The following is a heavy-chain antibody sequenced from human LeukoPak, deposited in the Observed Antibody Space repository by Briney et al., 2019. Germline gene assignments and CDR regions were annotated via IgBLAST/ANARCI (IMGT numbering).Heavy chain of an antibody. D-gene: IGHD6-19*01. CDR3: AKPSVSGTGRSWFDA. CDR2: ISGSGGNT. V-gene: IGHV3-23*01. CDR1: GFTFSSYS. Sequence: TGGSLRLSCAASGFTFSSYSMTWVRLAPGKGLEWVSVISGSGGNTVYADSVKGRFTISRDNSKNTLYLQMNSLRAEDTAVYYCAKPSVSGTGRSWFDAWGQGTLATVSS. J-gene: IGHJ5*02.